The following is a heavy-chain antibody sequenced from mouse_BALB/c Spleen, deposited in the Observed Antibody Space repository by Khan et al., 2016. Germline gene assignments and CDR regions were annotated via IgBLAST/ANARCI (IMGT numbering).Heavy chain of an antibody. J-gene: IGHJ3*01. Sequence: EVKLLESGGGLVQPGGSLKFSCAASGFDFSRYWMSWVRQAPGKGLEWIGEINPDSSMINYTPSLKDKFIISRDNSTNTLYLQMSKVRSEDTALYYCARRVNYSWFAYWGQGTLVTVSA. V-gene: IGHV4-1*02. CDR1: GFDFSRYW. CDR2: INPDSSMI. CDR3: ARRVNYSWFAY. D-gene: IGHD2-1*01.